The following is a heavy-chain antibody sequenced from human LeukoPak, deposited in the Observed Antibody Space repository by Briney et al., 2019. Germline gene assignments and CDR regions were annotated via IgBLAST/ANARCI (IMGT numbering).Heavy chain of an antibody. Sequence: GGSLRLSCAASGFTFSSYGMHWVRQAPGKGLEWVAFIRYDGSNKYYADSVKGRFTISRENSKNTLYLQMNTLRAEDTAVYYCGKDEVGYYYDSSGYNTTKRIDYWGQGTLVTVSS. CDR1: GFTFSSYG. V-gene: IGHV3-30*02. CDR3: GKDEVGYYYDSSGYNTTKRIDY. CDR2: IRYDGSNK. J-gene: IGHJ4*02. D-gene: IGHD3-22*01.